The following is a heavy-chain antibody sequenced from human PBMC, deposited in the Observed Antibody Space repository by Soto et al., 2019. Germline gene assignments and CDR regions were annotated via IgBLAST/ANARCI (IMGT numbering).Heavy chain of an antibody. CDR1: GFTFSDYY. V-gene: IGHV3-23*01. Sequence: PGGSLRLSCATSGFTFSDYYMSWIRQAPGKGLEWVSAISGSGGSTYYADSVKGRFTISRDNSKNTLYLQMNSLRAEDTAVYYCATIAYGYSSGWSGGPFDYWGQGTLVTVSS. J-gene: IGHJ4*02. CDR3: ATIAYGYSSGWSGGPFDY. D-gene: IGHD6-19*01. CDR2: ISGSGGST.